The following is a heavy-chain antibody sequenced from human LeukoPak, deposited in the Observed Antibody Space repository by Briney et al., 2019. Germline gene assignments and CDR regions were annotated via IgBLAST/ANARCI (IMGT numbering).Heavy chain of an antibody. J-gene: IGHJ4*02. CDR1: GFTFSRHW. D-gene: IGHD6-13*01. CDR2: IRQDRNWR. Sequence: GGSLRLSCAASGFTFSRHWMSWVRQAPGKGLEWVAHIRQDRNWRHHVDSVKGRFTISRDNAKNTLYLPMNSLRAEDTAVYYCARGSYSLGGFDYWGQGTLVTVSS. V-gene: IGHV3-7*01. CDR3: ARGSYSLGGFDY.